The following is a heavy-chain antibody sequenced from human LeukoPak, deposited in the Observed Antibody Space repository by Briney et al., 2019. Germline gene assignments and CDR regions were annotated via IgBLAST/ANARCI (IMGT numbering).Heavy chain of an antibody. Sequence: PGGSLRLSCAASGFTFGDYAKSWVRQAPGKGLEWVGFIRTEAYDGATDYGASVKGRFTISRDDSKNIAYLQMNSLNTEDTAVYYCTRTFGYYYFYMDVWGKGTTVIVSS. CDR1: GFTFGDYA. CDR2: IRTEAYDGAT. V-gene: IGHV3-49*04. J-gene: IGHJ6*03. D-gene: IGHD3-16*01. CDR3: TRTFGYYYFYMDV.